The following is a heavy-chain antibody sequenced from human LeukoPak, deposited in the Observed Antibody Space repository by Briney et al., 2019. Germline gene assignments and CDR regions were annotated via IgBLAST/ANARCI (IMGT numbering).Heavy chain of an antibody. V-gene: IGHV4-4*02. CDR3: ARGRWKTGMDSPYYFDF. Sequence: SETLSLTCGVSGGSISSTNWWSWVRQPPGQGLEWIGEVSLTGETNYNPSLKSRVTISVDTSKNQFSLKLTSVTAADTAVYYCARGRWKTGMDSPYYFDFWGQGTLVTVSS. CDR1: GGSISSTNW. CDR2: VSLTGET. D-gene: IGHD2-2*03. J-gene: IGHJ4*02.